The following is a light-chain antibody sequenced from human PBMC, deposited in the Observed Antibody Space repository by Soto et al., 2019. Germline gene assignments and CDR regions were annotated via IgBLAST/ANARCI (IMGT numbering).Light chain of an antibody. Sequence: EIVLTQSPGTLSLSAGERASLSCRASQSVSSSYLAWYQQIPGQAPRLLINDASRRATGIPDRFSGSGSGTDFTLTISRLQNEDCAVYYCQQYGSSTPTFGQGTKVDIK. CDR1: QSVSSSY. V-gene: IGKV3-20*01. J-gene: IGKJ1*01. CDR3: QQYGSSTPT. CDR2: DAS.